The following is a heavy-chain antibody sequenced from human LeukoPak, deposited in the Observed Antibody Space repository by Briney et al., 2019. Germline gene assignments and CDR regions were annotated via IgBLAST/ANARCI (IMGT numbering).Heavy chain of an antibody. CDR1: GFTFSSYS. CDR2: IGSSSSYI. Sequence: PGGSLRLSCAASGFTFSSYSMNWVRQAPGKGLEWVSSIGSSSSYIYYADSVKGRFTISRDNAKNSLYLQMNSLRAEDTAVYYCARGHGSSDAFDIWGQGTMVTVSS. V-gene: IGHV3-21*01. D-gene: IGHD1-26*01. CDR3: ARGHGSSDAFDI. J-gene: IGHJ3*02.